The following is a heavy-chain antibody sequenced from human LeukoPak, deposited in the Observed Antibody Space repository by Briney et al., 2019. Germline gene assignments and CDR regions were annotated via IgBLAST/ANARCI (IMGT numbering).Heavy chain of an antibody. D-gene: IGHD3-16*01. V-gene: IGHV3-9*01. CDR2: ISWNSGSI. CDR1: GFTFDDYA. J-gene: IGHJ3*02. CDR3: AKDGRIVGGEDAFDI. Sequence: SLRLSCAASGFTFDDYAMHWVRQAPGKGLEWVSGISWNSGSIGYADSVKGRFTISRDNAKNSLYLQMNSLRAEDTAVYYCAKDGRIVGGEDAFDIWGQGTMVTVSS.